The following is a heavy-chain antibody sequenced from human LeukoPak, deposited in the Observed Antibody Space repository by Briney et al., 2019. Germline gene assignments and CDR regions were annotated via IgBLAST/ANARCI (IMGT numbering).Heavy chain of an antibody. CDR1: GFTFDDYA. J-gene: IGHJ3*02. D-gene: IGHD3-9*01. CDR2: ISWNSGSI. Sequence: PGRSLRLSCAASGFTFDDYAMHWVRQAPGKGLEWVSGISWNSGSIGYADSVKGRFTISRDNAKNSLYLQMNSLRAEDTALYYCAKDLVLRYFDRDDAFDIWGQGTMVTVSS. CDR3: AKDLVLRYFDRDDAFDI. V-gene: IGHV3-9*01.